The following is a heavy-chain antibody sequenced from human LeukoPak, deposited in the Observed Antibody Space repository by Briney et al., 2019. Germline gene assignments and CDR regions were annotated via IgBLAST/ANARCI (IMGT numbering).Heavy chain of an antibody. CDR2: ISGSGGNT. J-gene: IGHJ4*02. CDR3: ANYGGTYWYYFDY. CDR1: GSTFSSYA. D-gene: IGHD1-26*01. V-gene: IGHV3-23*01. Sequence: GGSLRLSCTTSGSTFSSYAMSWVRQAPGKGLEWVSTISGSGGNTYYADSVKGRFTISRDNSKNTLYLQMNSLRADDTAAYYCANYGGTYWYYFDYWGQGTLVIVSS.